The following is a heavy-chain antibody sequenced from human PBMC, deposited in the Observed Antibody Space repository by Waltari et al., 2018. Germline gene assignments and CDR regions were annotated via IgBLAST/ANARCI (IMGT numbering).Heavy chain of an antibody. CDR1: GFTFSTYS. D-gene: IGHD1-7*01. J-gene: IGHJ3*02. Sequence: EVQLVESGGGLVKPGGSLRLSCAASGFTFSTYSMNWVRQAPGKGLEWVSSISSSSSYIYYADSVKGRFTISRDNAKNSLYLQMNSLRAEDTAVYYCARKGITGTTLAFDIWGQGTMVTVSS. CDR2: ISSSSSYI. CDR3: ARKGITGTTLAFDI. V-gene: IGHV3-21*01.